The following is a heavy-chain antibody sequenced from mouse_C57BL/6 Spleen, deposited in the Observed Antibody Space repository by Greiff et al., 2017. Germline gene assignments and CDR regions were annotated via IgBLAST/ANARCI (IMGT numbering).Heavy chain of an antibody. V-gene: IGHV1-55*01. J-gene: IGHJ2*01. CDR1: GYTFTSYW. CDR2: IYPGSGST. Sequence: QVQLQQSGAELVKPGASVKMSCKASGYTFTSYWITWVKQRPGQGLEWIGDIYPGSGSTNYNEKFKSKATLTVDTSSSTAYMQLSSLTSEDSAVYYCARTYYDYDGAHFDYWGQGTTLTVSS. D-gene: IGHD2-4*01. CDR3: ARTYYDYDGAHFDY.